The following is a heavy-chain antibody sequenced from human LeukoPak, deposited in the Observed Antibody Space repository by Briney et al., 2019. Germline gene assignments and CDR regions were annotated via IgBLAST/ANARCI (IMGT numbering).Heavy chain of an antibody. V-gene: IGHV4-59*01. J-gene: IGHJ4*02. D-gene: IGHD2-2*03. CDR3: ARAGYCSSTSCYPGY. CDR2: IYYSGST. CDR1: GGSISSYY. Sequence: SETLSLTCTVSGGSISSYYWSWIRQPPGKGLEWIGYIYYSGSTNYNPSLKSRVTISVDTSKNQFSLKLSSVTAADTAVYYCARAGYCSSTSCYPGYWGQGTLVTVSS.